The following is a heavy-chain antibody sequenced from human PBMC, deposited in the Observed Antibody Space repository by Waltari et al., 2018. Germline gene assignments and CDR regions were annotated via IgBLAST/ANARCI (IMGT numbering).Heavy chain of an antibody. CDR1: GASFSGYD. J-gene: IGHJ3*02. CDR2: ITDSGST. Sequence: QVQLQQWGAGLLKPSETLSLTCAVYGASFSGYDWGWIRQPPGKGLEWLGGITDSGSTDFRPSIKSRVSISGDTSKNHCSLRLRSVTAADTAMYYCARGPSFATFDIWGQGTMVTVSS. D-gene: IGHD3-10*01. V-gene: IGHV4-34*01. CDR3: ARGPSFATFDI.